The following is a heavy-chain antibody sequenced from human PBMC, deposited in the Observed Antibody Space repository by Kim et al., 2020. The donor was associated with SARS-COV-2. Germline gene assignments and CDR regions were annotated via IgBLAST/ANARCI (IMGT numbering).Heavy chain of an antibody. J-gene: IGHJ6*02. V-gene: IGHV4-59*13. CDR3: ARLGNDFWSGYYSGMDV. Sequence: SETLSLTCTVSGGSISSYYWSWIRQPPGKGLEWIGYIYYSGSTNYNPSLKSRVTISVDTSKNQFSLKLSSVTAADTAVYYCARLGNDFWSGYYSGMDVWGQGTTVTVSS. CDR1: GGSISSYY. CDR2: IYYSGST. D-gene: IGHD3-3*01.